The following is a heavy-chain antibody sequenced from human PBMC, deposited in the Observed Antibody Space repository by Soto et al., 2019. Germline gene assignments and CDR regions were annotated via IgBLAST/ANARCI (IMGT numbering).Heavy chain of an antibody. D-gene: IGHD3-16*01. CDR2: ILSDSSNK. V-gene: IGHV3-30-3*01. Sequence: WGSLRLTCAASVFTFNNFAVICVRQAPGKGLEWVAVILSDSSNKNHADTVKGQLTVSRDNSKKTLYLEMNSLSTYDTAVYYCARVSTSRGAWYFDYWGQGT. CDR1: VFTFNNFA. J-gene: IGHJ4*02. CDR3: ARVSTSRGAWYFDY.